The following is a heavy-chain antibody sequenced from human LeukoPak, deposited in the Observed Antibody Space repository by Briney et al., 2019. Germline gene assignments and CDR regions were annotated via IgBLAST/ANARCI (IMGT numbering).Heavy chain of an antibody. CDR3: ATSDYDSRYYFDC. D-gene: IGHD5-12*01. V-gene: IGHV3-74*01. Sequence: GGSLRLSCAASGFTFSSYWXXXXXXXXXXXXXXXXRIXXDGSSTTXXXXVXGXXXXXRDXAXXTLYLQMNSLRAEDTAVYFCATSDYDSRYYFDCWGQGTLVTVSS. CDR1: GFTFSSYW. CDR2: IXXDGSST. J-gene: IGHJ4*02.